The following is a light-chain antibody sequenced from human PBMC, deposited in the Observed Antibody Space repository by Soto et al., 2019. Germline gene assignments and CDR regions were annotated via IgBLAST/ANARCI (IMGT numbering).Light chain of an antibody. J-gene: IGLJ1*01. CDR2: EVN. CDR1: ASDVGAYDY. V-gene: IGLV2-14*01. Sequence: QSALTQPASLSGSPGQSITISCTGTASDVGAYDYVSWYQQFPGEAPKLLISEVNARPSGVSNRFSGSKSATTASLTISGLQAEDEGDYYCASFTITSTYVFGPGTKLTVL. CDR3: ASFTITSTYV.